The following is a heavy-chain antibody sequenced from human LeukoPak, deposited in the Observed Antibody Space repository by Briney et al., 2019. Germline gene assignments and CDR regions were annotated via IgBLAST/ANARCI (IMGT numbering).Heavy chain of an antibody. J-gene: IGHJ4*02. CDR3: ARVSFGQSFDY. Sequence: EASVKVSCKASGYTFTGYYMHWMRQAPGQGLEWMGRINPNSGGTNYAQKFQGRVTMTRDTSISTAYMELSRLRSDDTAVYYCARVSFGQSFDYWGQGTLVTVSS. CDR2: INPNSGGT. V-gene: IGHV1-2*06. CDR1: GYTFTGYY. D-gene: IGHD3-16*01.